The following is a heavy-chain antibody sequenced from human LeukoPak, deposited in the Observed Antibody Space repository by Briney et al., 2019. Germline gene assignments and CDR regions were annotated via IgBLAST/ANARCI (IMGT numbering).Heavy chain of an antibody. Sequence: SETLSLTCTVSGGSISGYYWSWIRQPAGKGLEWIGRIYTSGSTNYNPSLKSRVTMSVDTSKNQFSLKLSSVTAADTAVYYCASDSRMWSGEWSALLVGVHDSGPGAIFDYWGQGTLVTVSP. CDR3: ASDSRMWSGEWSALLVGVHDSGPGAIFDY. CDR2: IYTSGST. J-gene: IGHJ4*02. D-gene: IGHD3-10*01. V-gene: IGHV4-4*07. CDR1: GGSISGYY.